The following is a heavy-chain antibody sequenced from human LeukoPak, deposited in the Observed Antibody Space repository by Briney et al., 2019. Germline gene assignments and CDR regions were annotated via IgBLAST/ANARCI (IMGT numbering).Heavy chain of an antibody. V-gene: IGHV3-23*01. J-gene: IGHJ4*02. D-gene: IGHD6-6*01. CDR2: ISESGDVT. CDR1: GFTFSSYP. CDR3: ARDSSHYLGSSDY. Sequence: PGGSLRLSCVVSGFTFSSYPMSWVRQAPGKGLEWVSVISESGDVTHYADSMKGRFTISRDNTKNTLSLQMNGLRDEDTAIYYCARDSSHYLGSSDYWGQGALVTVSS.